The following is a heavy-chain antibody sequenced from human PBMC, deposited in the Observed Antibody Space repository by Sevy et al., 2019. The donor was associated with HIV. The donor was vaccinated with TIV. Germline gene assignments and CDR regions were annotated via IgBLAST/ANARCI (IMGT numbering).Heavy chain of an antibody. V-gene: IGHV3-30*02. CDR1: GFTFNFHG. Sequence: GGSLRLSCAASGFTFNFHGMHWVRQAPGKGLEWVAFIWHDGSNKYMADSVKGRFTITRDNFKNTLYLQMNGLTTEDTAVYYCARPRANYVDHYFFYAMDVWGQGTTVTVSS. CDR2: IWHDGSNK. D-gene: IGHD4-17*01. CDR3: ARPRANYVDHYFFYAMDV. J-gene: IGHJ6*02.